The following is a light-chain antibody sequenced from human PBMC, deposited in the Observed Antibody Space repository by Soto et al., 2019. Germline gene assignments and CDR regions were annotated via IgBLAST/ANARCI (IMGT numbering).Light chain of an antibody. Sequence: QSALTQPPSASGSPGQSVTISCTGTSSDVGGYNYVSWYQQHPGKAPKLMIYEVSKRPSGVPDRFSGSKSGNTASLTVSGLPDEDEADYYCSSYAGSNLVVFGGGTKLTVL. J-gene: IGLJ2*01. CDR3: SSYAGSNLVV. V-gene: IGLV2-8*01. CDR1: SSDVGGYNY. CDR2: EVS.